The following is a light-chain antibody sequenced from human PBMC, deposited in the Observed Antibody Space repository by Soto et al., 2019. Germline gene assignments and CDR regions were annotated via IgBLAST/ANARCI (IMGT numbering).Light chain of an antibody. CDR2: AAS. J-gene: IGKJ5*01. CDR1: QSVGSNY. CDR3: QQCGSSPIT. Sequence: EIVLTQSPGTLSLSPWERATLSCRASQSVGSNYLAWYQQKLGQAPRLLIYAASDRATGIPGRFSGSGSGTDFTLTISRLEPEDFAVYYCQQCGSSPITFGQGTRLEIK. V-gene: IGKV3-20*01.